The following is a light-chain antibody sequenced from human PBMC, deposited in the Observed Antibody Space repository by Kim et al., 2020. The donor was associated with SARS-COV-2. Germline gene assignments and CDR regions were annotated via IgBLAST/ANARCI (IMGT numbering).Light chain of an antibody. V-gene: IGKV1-17*03. Sequence: DIQMTQSPSSLSASVGDRVTITCQASQGISNYLAWFQQKPGKVPKLLTYNASYLESGVPSRFSGSASGIEFTLTISGLQPEDIATYYCQQYNSYPRTFGQGTKVEIK. CDR2: NAS. J-gene: IGKJ1*01. CDR1: QGISNY. CDR3: QQYNSYPRT.